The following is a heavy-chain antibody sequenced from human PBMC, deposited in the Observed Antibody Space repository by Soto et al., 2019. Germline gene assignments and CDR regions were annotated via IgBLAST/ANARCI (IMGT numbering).Heavy chain of an antibody. Sequence: QVQLVQSGAEVRKTGSSVKVSCRASGVTFTTHEFSWVRQAPGQGPEWMGGLTPIFGTTKYAQKFQSRVTITVDESTSTVYMELRSLRSDDTAVYYCARDQYRHGSGTYYVTGWDHWGQGTLVTVSS. CDR3: ARDQYRHGSGTYYVTGWDH. CDR2: LTPIFGTT. V-gene: IGHV1-69*01. J-gene: IGHJ4*02. CDR1: GVTFTTHE. D-gene: IGHD3-10*01.